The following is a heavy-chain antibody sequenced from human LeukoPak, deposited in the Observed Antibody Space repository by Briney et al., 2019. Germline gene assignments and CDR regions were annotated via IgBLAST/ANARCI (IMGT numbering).Heavy chain of an antibody. CDR1: GGSFSGYY. Sequence: SETLSLTCAVYGGSFSGYYWSWIRQPPGKGLEWIGEINHSGSTYYNPSLKSRVTISVDTSKNQFSLKLSSVTAADTAVYYCARLPGYYDSSGSAYYFDYWGQGTLVTVSS. V-gene: IGHV4-34*01. CDR3: ARLPGYYDSSGSAYYFDY. D-gene: IGHD3-22*01. CDR2: INHSGST. J-gene: IGHJ4*02.